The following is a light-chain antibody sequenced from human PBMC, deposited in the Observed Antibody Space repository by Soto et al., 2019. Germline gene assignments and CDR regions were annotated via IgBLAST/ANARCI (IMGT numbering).Light chain of an antibody. J-gene: IGKJ1*01. CDR3: QQYNSSPWT. V-gene: IGKV1-5*01. Sequence: IHRTQSRSTLPASVEDRVPITCRASQSVSSLLAWYQQKPGKAPKLLISDASSLESGVPVRVSGSGSGTEFTLTISVLQPDDFATYYCQQYNSSPWTFGQGTKVDIK. CDR2: DAS. CDR1: QSVSSL.